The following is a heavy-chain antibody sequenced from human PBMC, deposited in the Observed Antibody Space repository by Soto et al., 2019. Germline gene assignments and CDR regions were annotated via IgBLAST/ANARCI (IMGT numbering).Heavy chain of an antibody. CDR3: ARGDGEPHYYYGMDV. Sequence: ASVKVSCKASGYTFTSYGMSWVRQAPGQGLEWMGWISAYNGNTNYAQKLQGRVTMTTDTSTSTAYMELRSLRSDDTAVYYCARGDGEPHYYYGMDVWGQGTTVSVSS. J-gene: IGHJ6*02. D-gene: IGHD3-10*01. CDR2: ISAYNGNT. V-gene: IGHV1-18*01. CDR1: GYTFTSYG.